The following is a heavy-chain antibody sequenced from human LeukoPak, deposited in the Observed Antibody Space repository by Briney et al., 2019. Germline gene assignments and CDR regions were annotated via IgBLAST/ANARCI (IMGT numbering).Heavy chain of an antibody. Sequence: GGSLRLSCAASRFTFSSYWMSWVRQAPGKGLEWVANIKQDGSEKYYVDSVKGRFTISRDNAKNSLYLQMNSLRAEDTAVYYCASEDSSGYYYNYWGQGTLVTVSS. J-gene: IGHJ4*02. CDR2: IKQDGSEK. CDR3: ASEDSSGYYYNY. D-gene: IGHD3-22*01. CDR1: RFTFSSYW. V-gene: IGHV3-7*01.